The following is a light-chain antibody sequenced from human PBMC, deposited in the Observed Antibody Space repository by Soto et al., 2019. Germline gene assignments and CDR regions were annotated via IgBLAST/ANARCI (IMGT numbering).Light chain of an antibody. Sequence: DIQMTQSPSTLPASVGDRVIISCRASQGLTNALVWYQQKPGKAPNLLIYKASILASGVPLRFSGSGSGTEFTLTISSLQPEDFATYYCQQHISYPRTFGQGTKVEIK. CDR1: QGLTNA. V-gene: IGKV1-5*03. CDR2: KAS. J-gene: IGKJ1*01. CDR3: QQHISYPRT.